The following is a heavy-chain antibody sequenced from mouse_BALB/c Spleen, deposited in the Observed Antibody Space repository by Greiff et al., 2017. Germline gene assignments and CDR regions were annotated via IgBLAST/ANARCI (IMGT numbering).Heavy chain of an antibody. Sequence: VQLQQSGAELVRSGASVKLSCTASGFNIKDYYMHWVKQRPEQGLEWIGWIDPENGDTEYAPTFQGKATMTADTSSNTAYMQLSSLTSEDSAVYCCARRNPFDYWGQGTTLTVSS. V-gene: IGHV14-4*02. CDR2: IDPENGDT. J-gene: IGHJ2*01. CDR1: GFNIKDYY. CDR3: ARRNPFDY.